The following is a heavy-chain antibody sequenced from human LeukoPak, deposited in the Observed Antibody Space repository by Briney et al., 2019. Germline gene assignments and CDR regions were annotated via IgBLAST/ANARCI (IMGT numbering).Heavy chain of an antibody. V-gene: IGHV3-23*01. Sequence: GGSLRLSCAASGFTFSNAWMSWVRQAPGKGLEWVSAISGSGKSTFYADSVKGRFTISRDNSKNTLYLQMNSLRAEDTAVYYCAKERGVAVAVIDYWGQGTLVTVSS. CDR3: AKERGVAVAVIDY. D-gene: IGHD6-19*01. J-gene: IGHJ4*02. CDR2: ISGSGKST. CDR1: GFTFSNAW.